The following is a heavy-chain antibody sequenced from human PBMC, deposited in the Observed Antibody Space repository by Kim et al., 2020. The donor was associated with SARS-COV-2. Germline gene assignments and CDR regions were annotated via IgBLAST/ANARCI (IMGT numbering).Heavy chain of an antibody. D-gene: IGHD1-26*01. CDR2: IYSGGST. J-gene: IGHJ3*02. Sequence: GGSLRLSCAASGFTVSSNYMSWVRQAPGKGQEWVSVIYSGGSTYYADSVKGRFTISRDNSKNTLYLQMNSLSAEDTAVSYCARGSKYDAFDIWGQGTMVT. V-gene: IGHV3-53*01. CDR3: ARGSKYDAFDI. CDR1: GFTVSSNY.